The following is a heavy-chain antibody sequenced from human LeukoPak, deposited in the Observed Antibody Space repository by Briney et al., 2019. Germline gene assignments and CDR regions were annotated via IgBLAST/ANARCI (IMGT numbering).Heavy chain of an antibody. J-gene: IGHJ3*02. CDR1: GFTFSSYA. D-gene: IGHD3-3*01. CDR2: ISGSGGST. V-gene: IGHV3-23*01. Sequence: GGSLRLSCAASGFTFSSYAISWVRQAPGKGLEWVSAISGSGGSTYYADSVKGRFTISRDNSKNTLYLQMNSLRAEDTAVYYCAKTPQGVVRGGAFDIWGQGTMVTVSS. CDR3: AKTPQGVVRGGAFDI.